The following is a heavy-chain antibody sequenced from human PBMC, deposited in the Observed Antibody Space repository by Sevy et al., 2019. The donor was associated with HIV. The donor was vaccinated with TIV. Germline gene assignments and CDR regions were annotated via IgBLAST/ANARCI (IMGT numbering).Heavy chain of an antibody. V-gene: IGHV3-30-3*01. CDR2: ISYDGSNK. CDR1: GFTFSSYA. Sequence: GGSLRLSCAASGFTFSSYAMHWVRQAPGKGLEWVAVISYDGSNKYYAASVKGRFTISRDNSKNTLYLQMNSLRAEDTAVYYCARDRGITMVRGVITHYMDVWGKGTTVTVSS. D-gene: IGHD3-10*01. CDR3: ARDRGITMVRGVITHYMDV. J-gene: IGHJ6*03.